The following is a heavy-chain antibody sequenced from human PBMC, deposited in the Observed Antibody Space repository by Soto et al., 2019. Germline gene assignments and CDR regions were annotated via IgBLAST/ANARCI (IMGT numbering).Heavy chain of an antibody. CDR2: IWYDGSNK. CDR3: ARDPSGGSLDY. CDR1: GFTFSSYG. J-gene: IGHJ4*02. V-gene: IGHV3-33*01. D-gene: IGHD2-15*01. Sequence: QVQLVESGGGVVQPGRSLRLSCAASGFTFSSYGMHWVRQAPGKGLEWVAVIWYDGSNKYYADSVKGRFTISRDNSKNTPYLQMNSLRAEDTAVYYCARDPSGGSLDYWGQGTLVTVSS.